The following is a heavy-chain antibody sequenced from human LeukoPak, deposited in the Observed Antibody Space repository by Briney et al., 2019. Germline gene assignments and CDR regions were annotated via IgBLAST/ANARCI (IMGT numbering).Heavy chain of an antibody. CDR1: GFTFSDYS. Sequence: GGSLRLSCAASGFTFSDYSMHWVRRAPGKGLNWVAFIRYDGSNKYYADSVKGRFTISRDNSKNTLYLQMNSLRAEDTAVYYCAKSTPGYFDYWGQGTLVTVSS. CDR2: IRYDGSNK. J-gene: IGHJ4*02. CDR3: AKSTPGYFDY. V-gene: IGHV3-30*02. D-gene: IGHD2-15*01.